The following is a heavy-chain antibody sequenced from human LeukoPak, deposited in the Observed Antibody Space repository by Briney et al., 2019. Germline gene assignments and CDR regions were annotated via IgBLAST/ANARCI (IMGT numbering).Heavy chain of an antibody. J-gene: IGHJ3*02. V-gene: IGHV3-7*01. CDR3: ARGFPYGDYLDAFDI. CDR2: IKQDGSEK. CDR1: GFTFSDYY. Sequence: GGSLRLSCAASGFTFSDYYMSWVRQAPGKGLEWVANIKQDGSEKYYVDSVKGRFTISRDNAKNSLYLQMNSLRAEDTAVYYCARGFPYGDYLDAFDIWGQGTMVTVSS. D-gene: IGHD4-17*01.